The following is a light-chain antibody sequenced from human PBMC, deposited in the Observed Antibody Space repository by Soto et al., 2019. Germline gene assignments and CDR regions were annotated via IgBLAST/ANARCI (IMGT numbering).Light chain of an antibody. CDR2: GTS. Sequence: EIVLTQSPGTLSLSPGERVTLSCRASQSVGSSYLAWYQQKPGQAPRLLIYGTSSRATGIPDRFSGSGSGTDFTLTISRLEPEDFAVYYCQQYGGSPRYTFGQGTKLEIK. CDR3: QQYGGSPRYT. CDR1: QSVGSSY. V-gene: IGKV3-20*01. J-gene: IGKJ2*01.